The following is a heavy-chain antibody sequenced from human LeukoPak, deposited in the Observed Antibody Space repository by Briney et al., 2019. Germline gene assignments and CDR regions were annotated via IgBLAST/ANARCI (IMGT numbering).Heavy chain of an antibody. Sequence: ASVKVSCKASGYTFTSYGISWVRQAPGQGLEWMGWISAYNGNTNYAQKLQGRVTMTTDTSTSTAYMELRSLRSDDTAVYYCARVSGGGDNYDILTGYHRPFDYWGQGTLVTVSS. CDR3: ARVSGGGDNYDILTGYHRPFDY. J-gene: IGHJ4*02. V-gene: IGHV1-18*01. D-gene: IGHD3-9*01. CDR2: ISAYNGNT. CDR1: GYTFTSYG.